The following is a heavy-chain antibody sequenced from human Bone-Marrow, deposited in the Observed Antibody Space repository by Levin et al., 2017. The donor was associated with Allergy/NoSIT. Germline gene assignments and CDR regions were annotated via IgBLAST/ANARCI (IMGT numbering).Heavy chain of an antibody. CDR2: IWHDGNDI. D-gene: IGHD2/OR15-2a*01. CDR3: TGDRLEYCRGASGYGMDV. CDR1: GFIFSTYG. J-gene: IGHJ6*02. V-gene: IGHV3-33*01. Sequence: GGSLRLSCAASGFIFSTYGMHWVRQAPGKGLEWVAVIWHDGNDIFYSDSVKGRFTISRDNGDSMLFLQMNNMRTEDSGVYYCTGDRLEYCRGASGYGMDVWGQGTTVTVSS.